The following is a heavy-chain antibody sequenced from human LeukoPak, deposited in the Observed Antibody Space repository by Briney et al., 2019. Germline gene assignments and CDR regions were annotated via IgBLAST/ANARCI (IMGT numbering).Heavy chain of an antibody. CDR2: IYYSGST. CDR3: ERSYYGMDV. V-gene: IGHV4-59*01. J-gene: IGHJ6*02. CDR1: GGSISSYY. Sequence: SQSLSLTCTVAGGSISSYYWSWIRQPPGKGLEWIGYIYYSGSTNYNPSLKSRVTISVDTSKNQYCLKLSSVTAADTAVYYCERSYYGMDVWGQGTTVTVSS.